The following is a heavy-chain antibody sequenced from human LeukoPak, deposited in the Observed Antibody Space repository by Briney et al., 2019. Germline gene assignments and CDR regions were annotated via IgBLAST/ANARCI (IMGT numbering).Heavy chain of an antibody. V-gene: IGHV3-30*02. D-gene: IGHD4-17*01. Sequence: PGGSLRLSCAASGFTFSGYGMHWVRQAPGKGLEWVAFIRYDGNNKYYTDSVKGRFTISRDNSKNTLYLQMNSLRADDTAVYYCAKDGGDYMYDYWGQGTLVTVSS. CDR3: AKDGGDYMYDY. CDR2: IRYDGNNK. J-gene: IGHJ4*02. CDR1: GFTFSGYG.